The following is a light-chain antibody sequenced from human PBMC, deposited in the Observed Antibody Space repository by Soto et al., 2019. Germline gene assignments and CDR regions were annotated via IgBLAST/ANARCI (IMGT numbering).Light chain of an antibody. V-gene: IGKV1-33*01. CDR2: DAY. Sequence: DIQMTQSPPSLSASVGDRVTITCQASHDIGNSLNWYQHKPGKAPKLVIYDAYNLETGVPSTFSGSGFGTDFTFTISSVRSEDIATYYCQKSDHLPLFGPGTKVDIK. CDR1: HDIGNS. CDR3: QKSDHLPL. J-gene: IGKJ3*01.